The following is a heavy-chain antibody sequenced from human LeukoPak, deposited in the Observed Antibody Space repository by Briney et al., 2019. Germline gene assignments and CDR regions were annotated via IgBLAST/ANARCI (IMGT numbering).Heavy chain of an antibody. Sequence: SVKVSCKASGGTFSSYAISWVRQAPGQGLEWMGGIIPIFGTANYAQKFQGRVTITADESTSTAYMELSSLRSEDTAVYYCASSPGDGSGSYYFDYWGQGTLVTVSS. CDR2: IIPIFGTA. J-gene: IGHJ4*02. CDR1: GGTFSSYA. D-gene: IGHD3-10*01. V-gene: IGHV1-69*13. CDR3: ASSPGDGSGSYYFDY.